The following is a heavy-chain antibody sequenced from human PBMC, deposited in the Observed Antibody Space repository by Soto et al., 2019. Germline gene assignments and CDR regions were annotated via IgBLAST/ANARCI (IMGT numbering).Heavy chain of an antibody. D-gene: IGHD6-13*01. V-gene: IGHV1-69*13. CDR1: GGTFSSYA. Sequence: SVKVSCKASGGTFSSYAISWVRQAPGQGLEWMGGIIPIFGTANYAQKFQGRVTITADESTSTAYMELSSLRSEDTAVYYCARDGVAAAATAFDYWGQGTLVTVSS. J-gene: IGHJ4*02. CDR2: IIPIFGTA. CDR3: ARDGVAAAATAFDY.